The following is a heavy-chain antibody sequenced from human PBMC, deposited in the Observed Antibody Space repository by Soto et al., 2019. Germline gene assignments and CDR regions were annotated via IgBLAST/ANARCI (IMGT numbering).Heavy chain of an antibody. CDR2: IYYSGST. J-gene: IGHJ6*02. D-gene: IGHD6-13*01. CDR1: GGSISSGDYY. Sequence: SETLSLTCTVSGGSISSGDYYWSWIRQPPGKGLEWIGYIYYSGSTYYNPSLKSRVTISVDTSKNQFSLKLSSVTAADTAVYYCARKQGAAAAANPLAYYYGMDVWGQGTTVTVSS. V-gene: IGHV4-30-4*01. CDR3: ARKQGAAAAANPLAYYYGMDV.